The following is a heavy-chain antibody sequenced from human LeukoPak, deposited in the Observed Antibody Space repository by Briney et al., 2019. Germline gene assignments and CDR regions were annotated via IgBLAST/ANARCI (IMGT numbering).Heavy chain of an antibody. Sequence: GGSLRLSCTASGFSLINAWMNCVRQPPGQGLEWVGRIKTKSDSETTDYAAPVKGRFTISRDDSKNTVYLQMDSLKAEDTAVYYCTTNPVRLPHFYYSTDVWGKGTTVTVSS. CDR3: TTNPVRLPHFYYSTDV. CDR2: IKTKSDSETT. J-gene: IGHJ6*03. D-gene: IGHD3-3*02. V-gene: IGHV3-15*01. CDR1: GFSLINAW.